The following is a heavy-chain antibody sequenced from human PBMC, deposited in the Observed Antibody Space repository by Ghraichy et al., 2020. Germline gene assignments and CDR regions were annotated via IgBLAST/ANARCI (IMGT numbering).Heavy chain of an antibody. CDR1: GFTFRNYA. Sequence: GESLNISCVASGFTFRNYAMSWVRQAPEKGLEWISSISGSGGTTFYADSVKGRFTISRDTSKNTLYLQMSSLRAEDTGLYYCAKVRDIAMDQEFDYWGQGTLVTVSS. CDR2: ISGSGGTT. CDR3: AKVRDIAMDQEFDY. J-gene: IGHJ4*02. V-gene: IGHV3-23*01. D-gene: IGHD5-18*01.